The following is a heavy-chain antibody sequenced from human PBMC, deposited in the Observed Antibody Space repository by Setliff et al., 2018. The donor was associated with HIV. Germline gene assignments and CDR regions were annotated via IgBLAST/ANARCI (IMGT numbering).Heavy chain of an antibody. D-gene: IGHD6-19*01. CDR2: MNPNSGNT. Sequence: ASVKVSCKASGYTFTSSDINWVRQATGQGLEWMGWMNPNSGNTGYAQKFQGRVTMTRDTSIRTAYMELSSLRSGDTAVYYCARGAWYTSGWNSSRYLDVWGKGTTVTVSS. J-gene: IGHJ6*03. CDR3: ARGAWYTSGWNSSRYLDV. V-gene: IGHV1-8*02. CDR1: GYTFTSSD.